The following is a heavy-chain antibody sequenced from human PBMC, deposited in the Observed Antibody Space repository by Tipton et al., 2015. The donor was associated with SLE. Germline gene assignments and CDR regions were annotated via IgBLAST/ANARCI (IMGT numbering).Heavy chain of an antibody. V-gene: IGHV4-39*07. CDR3: ARDRFHGWFDP. CDR1: GGSISSSSYY. J-gene: IGHJ5*02. Sequence: GLVKPSETLSLTCSVSGGSISSSSYYWGWIRQPPGKGLEWIGSIYYGRSTYYNPSLESRVTMSIDTSKNQFSLKMRSVTAADTAVYYCARDRFHGWFDPWGQETLVTVSS. CDR2: IYYGRST.